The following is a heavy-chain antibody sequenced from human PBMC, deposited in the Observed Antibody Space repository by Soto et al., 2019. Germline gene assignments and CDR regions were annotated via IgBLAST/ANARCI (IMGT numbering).Heavy chain of an antibody. J-gene: IGHJ4*02. CDR1: GGTFSSYR. CDR3: VRDSGARLSSS. Sequence: QVQLMQSGAEVKKPGSSVKVSCKASGGTFSSYRINWVRQAPGQGLEWVGGIVPIYRTADYAQKFQGRVTITADESARTSYMELRSLKSQDTAVYYCVRDSGARLSSSWGQGTLVTVSS. D-gene: IGHD6-13*01. V-gene: IGHV1-69*01. CDR2: IVPIYRTA.